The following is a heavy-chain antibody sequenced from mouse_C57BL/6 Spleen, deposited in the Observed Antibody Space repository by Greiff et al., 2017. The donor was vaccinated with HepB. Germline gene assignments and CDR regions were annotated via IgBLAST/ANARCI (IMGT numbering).Heavy chain of an antibody. D-gene: IGHD4-1*01. J-gene: IGHJ3*01. CDR1: GYTFTSYD. CDR3: ARSEAFGLGAWFAY. V-gene: IGHV1-85*01. Sequence: QVHVKQSGPELVKPGASVKLSCKASGYTFTSYDINWVKQRPGQGLEWIGWIYPRDGSTKYNEKFKGKATLTVDTSSSTAYMELHSLTSEDSAVYFCARSEAFGLGAWFAYWGQGTLVTVSA. CDR2: IYPRDGST.